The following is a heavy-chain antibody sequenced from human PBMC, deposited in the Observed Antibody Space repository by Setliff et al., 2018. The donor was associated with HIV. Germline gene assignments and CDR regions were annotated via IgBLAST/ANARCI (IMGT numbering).Heavy chain of an antibody. Sequence: TSETLSLTCTVSGGSISSGSYYWSWIRQPAGKGLEWIGRLYTSGSTNYSPSLKSRVTISVDTSKNQFSLKLSSVTAADTAVYYCARYYYGSGSRRGTFDIWGQGTMVTVSS. CDR3: ARYYYGSGSRRGTFDI. CDR1: GGSISSGSYY. V-gene: IGHV4-61*02. J-gene: IGHJ3*02. CDR2: LYTSGST. D-gene: IGHD3-10*01.